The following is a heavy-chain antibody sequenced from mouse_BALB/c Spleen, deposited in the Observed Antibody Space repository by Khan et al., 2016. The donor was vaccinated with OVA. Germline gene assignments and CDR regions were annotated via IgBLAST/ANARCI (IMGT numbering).Heavy chain of an antibody. J-gene: IGHJ3*01. V-gene: IGHV1S135*01. CDR1: GYSFTNYY. CDR2: IDPFNGGT. CDR3: TRLGTTGWFTY. D-gene: IGHD2-13*01. Sequence: LKESGPELMKPGASVKISCKASGYSFTNYYIHWVKQSHGQSLEWLGYIDPFNGGTTYNQKFKGTATLTADKSSSTAYMHLNNLTSEDSAVYYCTRLGTTGWFTYWGQGTLVTVSA.